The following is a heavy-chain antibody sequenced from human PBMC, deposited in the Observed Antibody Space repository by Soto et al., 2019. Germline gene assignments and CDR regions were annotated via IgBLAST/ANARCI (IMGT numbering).Heavy chain of an antibody. D-gene: IGHD2-15*01. CDR2: INTDGLS. CDR1: GVSITSYY. CDR3: ARVPVAVAATEDYYGLDV. J-gene: IGHJ6*02. V-gene: IGHV4-4*07. Sequence: SETLSLACSVSGVSITSYYWSWIRQSAGGGLEWMGRINTDGLSTYSPSFKSRLTMSLDTSKNQVSLRLISVTAADTAVYFCARVPVAVAATEDYYGLDVWGQGTTVTVSS.